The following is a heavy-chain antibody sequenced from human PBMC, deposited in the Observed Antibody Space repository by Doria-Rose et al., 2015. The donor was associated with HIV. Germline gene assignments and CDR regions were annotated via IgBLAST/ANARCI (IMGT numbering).Heavy chain of an antibody. D-gene: IGHD6-13*01. Sequence: QVTLKESGPVLVKPTETLTLTCTVSGVSLSSPGMGVSWIRQPPGKALEWLANIFSDDERSYKTSLQSRLTISRVTSKSQVVLTMTDMDHVDTATYYCARIKSSRWYHKYYLDFWGQGTLVIVSA. V-gene: IGHV2-26*01. CDR3: ARIKSSRWYHKYYLDF. CDR2: IFSDDER. J-gene: IGHJ4*02. CDR1: GVSLSSPGMG.